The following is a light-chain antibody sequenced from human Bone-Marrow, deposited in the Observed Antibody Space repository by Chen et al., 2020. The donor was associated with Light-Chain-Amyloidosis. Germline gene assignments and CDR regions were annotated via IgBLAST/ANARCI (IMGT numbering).Light chain of an antibody. J-gene: IGLJ1*01. Sequence: QSVLTQPPSVSAAPGQRVTISCTGSSSNIGAGYDVHWYQQLPGTAPKLLIYANANRPSGVPDRFSGAKSGTSASLAITGLQAEDEADYYCQSYDTRLSGLYVFGTGTKVTVL. CDR1: SSNIGAGYD. V-gene: IGLV1-40*01. CDR3: QSYDTRLSGLYV. CDR2: ANA.